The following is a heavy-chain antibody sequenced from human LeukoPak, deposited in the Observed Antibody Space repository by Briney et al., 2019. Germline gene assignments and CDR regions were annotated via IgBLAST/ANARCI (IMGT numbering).Heavy chain of an antibody. V-gene: IGHV3-33*01. J-gene: IGHJ4*02. Sequence: PVRSLRLSCAASGFTFSSYDMHWVRQAPGKGLEWVAVMWSDGSNKYHADSVKGRFTISRDNSKNTLYLQMNSLRAEDTAVYYCARNSALDYWGQGTLVTVSS. CDR3: ARNSALDY. CDR2: MWSDGSNK. D-gene: IGHD2/OR15-2a*01. CDR1: GFTFSSYD.